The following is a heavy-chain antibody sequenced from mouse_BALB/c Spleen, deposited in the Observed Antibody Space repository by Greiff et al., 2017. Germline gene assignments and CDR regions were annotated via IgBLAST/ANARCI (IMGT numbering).Heavy chain of an antibody. V-gene: IGHV1-52*01. J-gene: IGHJ1*01. Sequence: SETRLNQKFKDKATLTVDKSSSTAYMQLSSPTSEDSAVYYCARDGSSYVYWYFDVWGAGTTVTVSS. CDR3: ARDGSSYVYWYFDV. D-gene: IGHD1-1*01. CDR2: SET.